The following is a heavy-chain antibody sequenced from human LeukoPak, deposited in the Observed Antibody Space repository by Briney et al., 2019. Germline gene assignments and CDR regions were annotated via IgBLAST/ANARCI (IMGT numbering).Heavy chain of an antibody. D-gene: IGHD4-17*01. J-gene: IGHJ5*02. CDR2: IYYSGSS. CDR1: GVSISSDY. CDR3: ARRLRQNLFDP. Sequence: SETLSLTCTVSGVSISSDYWSWIRLPPGKGLEWIGYIYYSGSSNYNPSLKSRVAMSVDTSKNQFSLKLTSVTAADTAVYYCARRLRQNLFDPWGQGTLVTVSS. V-gene: IGHV4-59*08.